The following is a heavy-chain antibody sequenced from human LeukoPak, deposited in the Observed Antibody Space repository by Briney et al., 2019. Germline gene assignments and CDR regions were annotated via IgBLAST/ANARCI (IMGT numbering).Heavy chain of an antibody. V-gene: IGHV1-2*02. D-gene: IGHD1-26*01. CDR1: GYPFTGYY. Sequence: ASVKVSCKASGYPFTGYYIHWVRQAPGHGLEWMGWINPNSGGTNYAQKLQGRVTMTRDTSISTAYVELSSLISDDTAIYYCATEYATSTCFDYWGQGTLVTVSS. CDR2: INPNSGGT. J-gene: IGHJ4*02. CDR3: ATEYATSTCFDY.